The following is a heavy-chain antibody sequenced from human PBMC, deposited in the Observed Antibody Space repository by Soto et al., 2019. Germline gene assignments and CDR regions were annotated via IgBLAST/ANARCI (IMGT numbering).Heavy chain of an antibody. CDR1: GYTFTSYA. V-gene: IGHV1-3*01. CDR2: INAGNGNT. D-gene: IGHD1-26*01. Sequence: QVQLVQSGAEVKKPGASVKVSCKASGYTFTSYAMHWVRQATGQRLEWMGWINAGNGNTKYSQKFQGRVTITRDTSASTAYMELSSLRSEDTAVYYCARGQSGSYVYDYWGQGTLVTVSS. CDR3: ARGQSGSYVYDY. J-gene: IGHJ4*02.